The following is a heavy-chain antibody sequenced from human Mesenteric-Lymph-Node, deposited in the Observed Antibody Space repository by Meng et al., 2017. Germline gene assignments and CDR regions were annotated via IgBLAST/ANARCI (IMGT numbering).Heavy chain of an antibody. Sequence: GSLRLSCAVYGGSFSGYYWSWIRQPPGKGLEWIGEINHSGSTNYNPSLKSRVTISVDTSKNQFSLKLSSVTAADTAMYYCVINADVWGQGTLVTVSS. CDR3: VINADV. V-gene: IGHV4-34*01. CDR1: GGSFSGYY. CDR2: INHSGST. J-gene: IGHJ3*01.